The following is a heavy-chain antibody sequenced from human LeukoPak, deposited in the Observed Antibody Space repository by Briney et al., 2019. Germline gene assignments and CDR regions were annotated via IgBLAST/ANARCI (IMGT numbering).Heavy chain of an antibody. V-gene: IGHV3-30*02. CDR1: GFTFSSYG. CDR3: AKQSITGTSGDY. CDR2: IWYDGSNK. J-gene: IGHJ4*02. D-gene: IGHD1-20*01. Sequence: GGSLRLSCAASGFTFSSYGMHWVRQAPGKGLEWVAVIWYDGSNKYYADSVKGRFTISRDNSKNTLYLQMNSLRAEDTAVYYCAKQSITGTSGDYWGQGTLVTVSS.